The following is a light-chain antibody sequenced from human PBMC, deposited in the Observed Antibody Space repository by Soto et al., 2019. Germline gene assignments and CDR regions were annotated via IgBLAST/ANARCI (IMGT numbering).Light chain of an antibody. CDR2: KAS. Sequence: DLQMTQSPSTLSASVGDRVTITCRASQSISSWLAWYQQKPGKAPKLLIYKASTLKSGVPPRFSGSGSGTEFTLTISSLQPDDFATYYCQHYNSYSEAFGQGTKVDI. V-gene: IGKV1-5*03. J-gene: IGKJ1*01. CDR1: QSISSW. CDR3: QHYNSYSEA.